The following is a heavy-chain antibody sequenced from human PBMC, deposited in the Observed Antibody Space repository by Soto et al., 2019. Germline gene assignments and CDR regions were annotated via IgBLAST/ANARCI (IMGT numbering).Heavy chain of an antibody. V-gene: IGHV4-59*01. CDR2: IYYSGIT. CDR3: ARYNSNYYYGMDV. CDR1: GGSISSYY. J-gene: IGHJ6*02. D-gene: IGHD1-20*01. Sequence: QVQLQESGPGLVKPSETLSLTCTVSGGSISSYYWSWIRQPPGKGLEWIGYIYYSGITNYNPSLKTRVTISVDTSKNQCSLKLSSVTAADTAVYYCARYNSNYYYGMDVWGQGTTVTVSS.